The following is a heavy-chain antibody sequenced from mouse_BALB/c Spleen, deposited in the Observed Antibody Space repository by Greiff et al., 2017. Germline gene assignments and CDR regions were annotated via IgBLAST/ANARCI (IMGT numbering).Heavy chain of an antibody. D-gene: IGHD1-1*01. V-gene: IGHV1-14*01. J-gene: IGHJ1*01. CDR2: INPYNDGT. Sequence: QLKESGPELVKPGASVKMSCKASGYTFTSYVMHWVKQKPGQGLEWIGYINPYNDGTKYNEKFKGKATLTSDKSSSTAYMELSSLTSEDSAVYYCARGYGSSYWYFDVGGAGTTVTVSS. CDR3: ARGYGSSYWYFDV. CDR1: GYTFTSYV.